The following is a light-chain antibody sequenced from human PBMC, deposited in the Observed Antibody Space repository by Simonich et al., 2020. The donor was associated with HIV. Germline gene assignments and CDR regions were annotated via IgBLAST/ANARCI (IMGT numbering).Light chain of an antibody. J-gene: IGKJ2*01. Sequence: EIVMTQSPATLSVSPGERATLSCRATQSVNSNLAWYQQKPGQAPRLLIYGASTRATGIPARFSGSGSWTECTLTSSSLEPEYFAVYYCQQRSDSYTFGQGTKLEIK. CDR2: GAS. V-gene: IGKV3-15*01. CDR3: QQRSDSYT. CDR1: QSVNSN.